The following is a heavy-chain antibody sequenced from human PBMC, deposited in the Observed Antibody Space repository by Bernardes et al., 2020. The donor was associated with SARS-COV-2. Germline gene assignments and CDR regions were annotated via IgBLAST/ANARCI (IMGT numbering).Heavy chain of an antibody. CDR1: GYTFTSYG. J-gene: IGHJ5*02. Sequence: ASVKVSCKASGYTFTSYGISWVRQAPGQGLEWMGWISGDDGNTNYAQKFHGRVTMTTDTSTSTAYMELRSLRSYDTAVYYCAKVVGYSYGGGWFDPWGQGTLVTVSS. CDR3: AKVVGYSYGGGWFDP. V-gene: IGHV1-18*01. D-gene: IGHD5-12*01. CDR2: ISGDDGNT.